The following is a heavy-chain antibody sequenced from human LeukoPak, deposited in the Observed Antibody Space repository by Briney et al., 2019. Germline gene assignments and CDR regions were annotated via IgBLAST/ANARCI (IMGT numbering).Heavy chain of an antibody. D-gene: IGHD3-16*01. J-gene: IGHJ5*02. Sequence: GASVKVSCKASGYTFIGYYMHWVRQAPGQGLEWMGWISGYNGNTNYAQKFQGRVTMTTDTSTSTAYMELRSLRSDDTAVYYCARTSHESVLYWSDPWGQGTLVNVSS. CDR2: ISGYNGNT. CDR1: GYTFIGYY. V-gene: IGHV1-18*04. CDR3: ARTSHESVLYWSDP.